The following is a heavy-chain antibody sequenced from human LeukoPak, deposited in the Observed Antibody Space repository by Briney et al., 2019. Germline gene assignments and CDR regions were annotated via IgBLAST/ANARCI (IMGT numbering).Heavy chain of an antibody. CDR1: GGSINGYY. CDR2: IYTSGNS. CDR3: ARAPGGNSPFDC. D-gene: IGHD4-23*01. V-gene: IGHV4-4*07. Sequence: SETLPLTCTVSGGSINGYYWSWIRQPAGKGLEWIGRIYTSGNSNYNPSLKSRVTMSLDTSKNQFSLKVRSVTAADTAMYYCARAPGGNSPFDCWGQGTLVTVSS. J-gene: IGHJ4*02.